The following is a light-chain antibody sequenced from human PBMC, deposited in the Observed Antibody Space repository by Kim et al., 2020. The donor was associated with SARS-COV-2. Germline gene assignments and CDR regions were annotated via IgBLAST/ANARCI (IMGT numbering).Light chain of an antibody. V-gene: IGLV4-60*03. J-gene: IGLJ2*01. CDR1: SGHSTYI. CDR2: LESVGSY. CDR3: ETWDRNTHK. Sequence: SSVKLTCTLSSGHSTYIIAWHQQQPGKAPRFLMKLESVGSYNKGSGVPDRFSGSSSGADRYLTISNLQSEDEADYYCETWDRNTHKFGGGTQLTVL.